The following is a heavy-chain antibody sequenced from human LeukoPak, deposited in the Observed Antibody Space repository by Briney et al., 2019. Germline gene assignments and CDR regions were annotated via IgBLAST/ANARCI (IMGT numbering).Heavy chain of an antibody. D-gene: IGHD2-2*01. CDR3: ARGVGYCSRTSCPNWFDP. V-gene: IGHV4-59*12. J-gene: IGHJ5*02. CDR2: IYYSGST. CDR1: GGSISSYY. Sequence: SETLSLTCTVSGGSISSYYWSWIRQPPGKGLEWIGYIYYSGSTNYNPSLKSRVTISVDTSKNQFFLKLSSVTAADTAVYYCARGVGYCSRTSCPNWFDPWGQGTLVTVSS.